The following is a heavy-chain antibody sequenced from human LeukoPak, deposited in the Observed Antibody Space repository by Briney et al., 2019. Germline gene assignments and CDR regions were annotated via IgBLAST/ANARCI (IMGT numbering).Heavy chain of an antibody. Sequence: GGSLRLSCAASGFTFSSYSMNWVSHAPGKGLEWVSSISSSSSYIYYADSVKGRFTISRDNAKNSLYLQMNSLRAEDTAVYYCARVSSSSADYWGQGTLVTVSS. D-gene: IGHD6-13*01. CDR3: ARVSSSSADY. V-gene: IGHV3-21*01. CDR2: ISSSSSYI. J-gene: IGHJ4*02. CDR1: GFTFSSYS.